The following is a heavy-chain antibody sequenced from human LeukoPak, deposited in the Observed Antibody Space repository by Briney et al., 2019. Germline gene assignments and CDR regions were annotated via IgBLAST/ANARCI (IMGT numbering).Heavy chain of an antibody. Sequence: KSSETLSLTCAVYGGSFSGYYWSWIRQPPGKGLEWIGEINHSGSTNYNPSLKSRVTISVDTSKNQFSLKLSSVTAADTAVYYCARGEQPYYYYYYGMDVWGQGTMVTVSS. CDR3: ARGEQPYYYYYYGMDV. CDR2: INHSGST. J-gene: IGHJ6*02. V-gene: IGHV4-34*01. CDR1: GGSFSGYY. D-gene: IGHD6-13*01.